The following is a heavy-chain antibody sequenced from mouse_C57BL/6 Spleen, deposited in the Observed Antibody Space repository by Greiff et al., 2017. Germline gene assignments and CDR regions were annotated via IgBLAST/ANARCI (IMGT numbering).Heavy chain of an antibody. CDR2: IYPRSGNT. V-gene: IGHV1-81*01. D-gene: IGHD2-4*01. Sequence: QVQLQQSGAELARPGASVKLSCKASGYTFTSYGISWVKQRTGQGLEWIGEIYPRSGNTYYNEKFTGKATLTADKSSSSADMELSSLTSEDSAVYFCARGGSYDYGLFDYWGQGTTLTVSS. CDR3: ARGGSYDYGLFDY. CDR1: GYTFTSYG. J-gene: IGHJ2*01.